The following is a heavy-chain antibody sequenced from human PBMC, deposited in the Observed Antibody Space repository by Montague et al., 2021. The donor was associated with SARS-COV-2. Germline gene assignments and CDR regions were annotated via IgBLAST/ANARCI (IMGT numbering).Heavy chain of an antibody. CDR1: GGSISRYS. CDR3: AGVGRGSSWYEVAFDI. J-gene: IGHJ3*02. Sequence: SQTQSLTCTVSGGSISRYSWTWIRQPPGRGLEWIGYIYNSGSTNYNPSLTSRFTISVDTSKNQFSLKLSSVAAADAAVYYCAGVGRGSSWYEVAFDIWGQGTMVTVSS. CDR2: IYNSGST. V-gene: IGHV4-59*01. D-gene: IGHD6-13*01.